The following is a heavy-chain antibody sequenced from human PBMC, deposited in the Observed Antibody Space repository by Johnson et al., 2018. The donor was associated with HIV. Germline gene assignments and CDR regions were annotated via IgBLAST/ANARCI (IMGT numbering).Heavy chain of an antibody. V-gene: IGHV3-30*14. CDR3: AKGYYDSPFGFDI. CDR2: ISYDGSNK. D-gene: IGHD3-3*01. Sequence: QMLLVESGGGVVQPGRSLRLSCAASGFTFSSYAMHWVRQAPGKGLEWVAVISYDGSNKYYADSVKGRFTISRDNSKNTLYLQMGNLRADDMAVYYCAKGYYDSPFGFDIWGQGTMVIVSS. CDR1: GFTFSSYA. J-gene: IGHJ3*02.